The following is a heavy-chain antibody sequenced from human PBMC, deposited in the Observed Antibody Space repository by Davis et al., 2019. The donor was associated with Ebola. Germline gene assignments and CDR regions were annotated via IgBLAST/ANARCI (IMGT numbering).Heavy chain of an antibody. D-gene: IGHD3-3*01. J-gene: IGHJ4*02. CDR2: IYPGDSDT. Sequence: PGGSLRLSCRGSGYDFSIYWISWVRQMPGKGLEWMGVIYPGDSDTRYSPSFQGQVTISADESTSTAYLQWWSLKASDTAMYYCARGPAFFDWLLYWGFDYWGQGTLLTVSS. CDR1: GYDFSIYW. V-gene: IGHV5-51*01. CDR3: ARGPAFFDWLLYWGFDY.